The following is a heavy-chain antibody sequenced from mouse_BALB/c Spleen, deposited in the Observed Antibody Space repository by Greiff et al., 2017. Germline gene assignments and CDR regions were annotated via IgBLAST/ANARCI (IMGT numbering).Heavy chain of an antibody. CDR3: ARGHYGSRTTFAY. J-gene: IGHJ3*01. D-gene: IGHD1-1*01. CDR2: ILPGSGST. CDR1: GYTFSSYW. Sequence: VKLVESGAELMKPGASVKISCKATGYTFSSYWIEWVKQRPGHGLEWIGEILPGSGSTNYNEKFKGKATFTADTSSNTAYMQLSSLTSEDSAVYYCARGHYGSRTTFAYWGQGTLVTVSA. V-gene: IGHV1-9*01.